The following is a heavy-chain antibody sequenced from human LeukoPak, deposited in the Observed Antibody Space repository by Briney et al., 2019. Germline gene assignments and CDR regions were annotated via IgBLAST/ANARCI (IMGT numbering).Heavy chain of an antibody. Sequence: ASVKVSCKASGYTFTDYYMHWVRQAPGQGLEWMGWINPNSGDTNYAQKFQGRVTTTRDTSISTAYMELSSLTSDDTALYYCARDGTFDIWGQGTVVTVSS. CDR1: GYTFTDYY. V-gene: IGHV1-2*02. J-gene: IGHJ3*02. CDR3: ARDGTFDI. CDR2: INPNSGDT.